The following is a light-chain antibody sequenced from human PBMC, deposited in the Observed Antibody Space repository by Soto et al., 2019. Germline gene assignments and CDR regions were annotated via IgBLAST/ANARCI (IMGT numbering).Light chain of an antibody. CDR3: EQRSYWPRT. Sequence: EIVLTQSPATLSLSPGERATLSCRASQSVSSYFAWYQQKPGQAPRLLIYDASNRATGIPARFSGSGSGTDFTLIISGLESEDLEVYYCEQRSYWPRTFGQGTKVETK. CDR2: DAS. J-gene: IGKJ1*01. V-gene: IGKV3-11*01. CDR1: QSVSSY.